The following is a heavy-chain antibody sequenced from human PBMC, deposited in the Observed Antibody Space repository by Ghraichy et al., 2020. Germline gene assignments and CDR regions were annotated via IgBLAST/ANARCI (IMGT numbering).Heavy chain of an antibody. V-gene: IGHV3-30-3*01. J-gene: IGHJ4*02. Sequence: GGSLRLSCAASGFSFSAYAMHWVRQAPGKGLEWVAVMSSDGSNSHYADSGMGRFTISRDISKKMLYLQMNSLRAEDTAVYFCARGYCGGDCYGDYWGQGTLVTVSS. CDR2: MSSDGSNS. CDR3: ARGYCGGDCYGDY. CDR1: GFSFSAYA. D-gene: IGHD2-21*02.